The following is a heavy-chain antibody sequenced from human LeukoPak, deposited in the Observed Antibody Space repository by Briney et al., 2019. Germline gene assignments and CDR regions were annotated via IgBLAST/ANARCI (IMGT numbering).Heavy chain of an antibody. Sequence: GASVKVSCRAFDYTFTSYGISWVRQAPGQGLEWMGWISPNNGDTNYAQKLQGRVTMTTDTSTSTAYMELRSLRSDDTAVYYCARDWSGYYRAPSDYWGQGTLVVVSS. CDR3: ARDWSGYYRAPSDY. CDR2: ISPNNGDT. CDR1: DYTFTSYG. V-gene: IGHV1-18*01. D-gene: IGHD3-3*01. J-gene: IGHJ4*02.